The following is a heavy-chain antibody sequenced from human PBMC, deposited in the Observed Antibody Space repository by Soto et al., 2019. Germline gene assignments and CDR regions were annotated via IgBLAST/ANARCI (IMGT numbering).Heavy chain of an antibody. V-gene: IGHV3-30*18. CDR1: GFTFSSYG. CDR2: ISYDGSNK. D-gene: IGHD3-16*02. CDR3: AKDGAHMITFGGVIVY. Sequence: QVQLVESGGGVVQPGRSLRLSCAASGFTFSSYGMHWVRQAPGKGLEWVAVISYDGSNKYYADSVKGRFTISRDNSKNTLYLQMNSLRAEDTAVYYCAKDGAHMITFGGVIVYWGQGTLVNVYS. J-gene: IGHJ4*02.